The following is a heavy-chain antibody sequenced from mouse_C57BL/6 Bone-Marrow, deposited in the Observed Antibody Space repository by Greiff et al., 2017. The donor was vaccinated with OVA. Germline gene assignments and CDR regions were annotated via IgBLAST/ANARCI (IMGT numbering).Heavy chain of an antibody. Sequence: EVHLVESGGGLVQPGGSLKLSCAASGFTFSDYYMYWVRQTPEKRLEWVAYISNGGGSTYYPDTVKGRFTISRDNAKNTLYLQMSRLKSEDTAMYYCARLGNYGSSVRAMDYWGQGTSVTVSS. J-gene: IGHJ4*01. CDR3: ARLGNYGSSVRAMDY. CDR2: ISNGGGST. V-gene: IGHV5-12*01. D-gene: IGHD1-1*01. CDR1: GFTFSDYY.